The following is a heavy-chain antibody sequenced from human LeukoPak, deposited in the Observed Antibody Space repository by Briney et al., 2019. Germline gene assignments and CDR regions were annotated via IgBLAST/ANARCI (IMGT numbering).Heavy chain of an antibody. Sequence: PSETLSLTCAVSGGSISSSNWWSWVRQPPGKGLEWIGEIYHSGSTNYNPSLKSRVTISVDKSISTAYLQWSSLKASDTAMYYCALHYGSGYYTTAYFDYWGQGTLVTVSS. D-gene: IGHD3-22*01. CDR1: GGSISSSNW. CDR3: ALHYGSGYYTTAYFDY. J-gene: IGHJ4*02. V-gene: IGHV4-4*02. CDR2: IYHSGST.